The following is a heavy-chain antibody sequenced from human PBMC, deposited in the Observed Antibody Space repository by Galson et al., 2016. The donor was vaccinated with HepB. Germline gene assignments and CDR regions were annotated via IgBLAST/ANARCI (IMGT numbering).Heavy chain of an antibody. CDR3: ARGGAFIGQTRTGFDI. D-gene: IGHD1-26*01. CDR1: GGSISSNHW. J-gene: IGHJ3*02. Sequence: LSLTCSVSGGSISSNHWWNWVRQSPEKGLEWIGEIFHTGTTNDNPSFKSRVIMSVDKSKNDFSLKLTSVTAADTAVYYCARGGAFIGQTRTGFDIWGQGTMVTVSS. V-gene: IGHV4-4*02. CDR2: IFHTGTT.